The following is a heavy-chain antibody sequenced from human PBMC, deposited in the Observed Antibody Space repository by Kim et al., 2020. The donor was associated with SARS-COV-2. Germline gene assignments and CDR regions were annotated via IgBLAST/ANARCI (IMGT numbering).Heavy chain of an antibody. CDR3: ASDHREWYNYTANWSFDL. J-gene: IGHJ2*01. V-gene: IGHV4-59*01. CDR1: GGSISSYY. CDR2: VYYNYST. Sequence: SETLSLTCTVSGGSISSYYWSWIRQPPGNGLEWVWNVYYNYSTNYNPTLTSRVTISVDTSKNQFSLKLSSGTAAATAVDYCASDHREWYNYTANWSFDL. D-gene: IGHD1-20*01.